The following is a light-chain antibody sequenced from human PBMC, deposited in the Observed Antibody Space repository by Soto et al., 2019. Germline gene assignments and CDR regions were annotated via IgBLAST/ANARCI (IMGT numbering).Light chain of an antibody. CDR2: DAS. Sequence: EIVMTQSPATLSVSPGERATLSCRASQSVSSNLAWYQQKPGQPPRLLIYDASTRATGVPARFGGSGSGTEFTLTISGLQSEDFAVYYCQQYGDWPPDTFGQGTKVDIK. CDR3: QQYGDWPPDT. J-gene: IGKJ2*01. CDR1: QSVSSN. V-gene: IGKV3-15*01.